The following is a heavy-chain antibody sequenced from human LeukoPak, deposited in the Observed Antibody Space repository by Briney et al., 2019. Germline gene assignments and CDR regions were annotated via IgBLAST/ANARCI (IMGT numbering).Heavy chain of an antibody. CDR3: ARDVEMYYDSSAFGDY. D-gene: IGHD3-22*01. J-gene: IGHJ4*02. CDR1: GYTFTSYG. CDR2: IRPYNGNT. Sequence: ASVKVSCKASGYTFTSYGISWVRQAPGQGLEWMGWIRPYNGNTNYAQKLQGRVTMTTDTSTSTAYMELRSLRSDDSAIYYCARDVEMYYDSSAFGDYWGQGTLVTVSS. V-gene: IGHV1-18*01.